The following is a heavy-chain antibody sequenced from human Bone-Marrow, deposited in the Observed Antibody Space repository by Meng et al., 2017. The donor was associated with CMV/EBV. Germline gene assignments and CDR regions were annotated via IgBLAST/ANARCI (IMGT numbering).Heavy chain of an antibody. V-gene: IGHV3-64*02. Sequence: GESLKISCAASGFTFSSYAMHWVRQAPGKGLEYVSAISSNGGSTYYADSVKGRFTISRDSAKNSLYLQMDSLRADDTAVYYCARDFDPLGMDVWGQGTTVTVSS. CDR1: GFTFSSYA. CDR3: ARDFDPLGMDV. J-gene: IGHJ6*02. CDR2: ISSNGGST.